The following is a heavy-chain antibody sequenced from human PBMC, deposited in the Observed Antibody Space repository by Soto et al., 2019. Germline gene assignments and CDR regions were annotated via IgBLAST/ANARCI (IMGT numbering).Heavy chain of an antibody. CDR2: ISYDGSNK. CDR1: GFTFSSYA. J-gene: IGHJ3*02. V-gene: IGHV3-30-3*01. D-gene: IGHD2-15*01. CDR3: ASTVVTGAFDI. Sequence: PGGSLRLSCAASGFTFSSYAMHWVRQAPGKGLEWVAVISYDGSNKYYADSVKGRFTISRDNSKNTLYLQMNSLRAEDTAVYYCASTVVTGAFDIWGQGTMVTVSS.